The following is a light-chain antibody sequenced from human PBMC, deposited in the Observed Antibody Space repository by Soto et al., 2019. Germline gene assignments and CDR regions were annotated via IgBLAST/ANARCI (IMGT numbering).Light chain of an antibody. CDR1: QSVSSSY. CDR2: GAS. J-gene: IGKJ1*01. V-gene: IGKV3-20*01. CDR3: QQYGSSPR. Sequence: IVLTQSPGTLSLSPGERATLSCRASQSVSSSYLAWYQQKPGQAPRLLIYGASSRATGIPDRFSGSWSGTDFTLTISRLEPEDFAVYYCQQYGSSPRFGQGTKVDIK.